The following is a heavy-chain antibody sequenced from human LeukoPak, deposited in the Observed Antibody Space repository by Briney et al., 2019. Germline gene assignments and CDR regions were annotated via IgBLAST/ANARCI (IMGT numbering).Heavy chain of an antibody. CDR3: ARGGHSSGFDY. J-gene: IGHJ4*02. CDR2: ISGGGGST. V-gene: IGHV3-23*01. D-gene: IGHD2-21*01. CDR1: GFTFAAYA. Sequence: PGGSLRLSCAASGFTFAAYAMSWVRQAPGKGLEWVSTISGGGGSTFYADSVQGRFTISRDDSKNTLYLQMNSLGAEDTAVYYCARGGHSSGFDYWGQGTLVTVSS.